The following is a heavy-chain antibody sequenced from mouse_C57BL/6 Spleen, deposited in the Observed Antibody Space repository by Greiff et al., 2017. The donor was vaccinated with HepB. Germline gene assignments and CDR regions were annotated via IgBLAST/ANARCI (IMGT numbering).Heavy chain of an antibody. CDR2: ISYDGSN. CDR3: ARGLRLLWFAY. Sequence: EVKLVESGPGLVKPSQSLSLTCSVTGYSITSGYYWNWIRQFPGNKLEWMGYISYDGSNNYNPSLKNRISITRDTSKNQFFLKLNSVTTEGTATYYCARGLRLLWFAYWGQGTLVTVSA. CDR1: GYSITSGYY. V-gene: IGHV3-6*01. D-gene: IGHD3-2*02. J-gene: IGHJ3*01.